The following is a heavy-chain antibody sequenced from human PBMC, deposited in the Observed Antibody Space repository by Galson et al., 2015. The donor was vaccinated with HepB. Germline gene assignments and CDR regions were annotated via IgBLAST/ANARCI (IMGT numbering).Heavy chain of an antibody. CDR1: GFTFSSYD. J-gene: IGHJ6*02. D-gene: IGHD2-2*01. CDR3: ARLGYCSSTSCYLGYYYGMDV. CDR2: ISYDGSNK. V-gene: IGHV3-30*03. Sequence: SLRLSCAASGFTFSSYDMHWVRQAPGKGLEWVAVISYDGSNKYYADSVKGRFTISRDNSKNTLYLQMNSLRAEDTAVYYCARLGYCSSTSCYLGYYYGMDVVGQGTTVTVSS.